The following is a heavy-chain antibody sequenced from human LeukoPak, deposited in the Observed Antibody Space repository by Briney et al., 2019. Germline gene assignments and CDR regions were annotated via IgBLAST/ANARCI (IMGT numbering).Heavy chain of an antibody. CDR2: ISSSGSTT. CDR1: GFTFSDYY. Sequence: GGSLRLSCAASGFTFSDYYMSWIRQAPGKGLEWVSYISSSGSTTYYADSVKGRFTISRDNAKNSLYLQMNSLRAEDTAVYYCARELLWFGELSPYYFDYWGQGTLVTVSS. J-gene: IGHJ4*02. CDR3: ARELLWFGELSPYYFDY. D-gene: IGHD3-10*01. V-gene: IGHV3-11*04.